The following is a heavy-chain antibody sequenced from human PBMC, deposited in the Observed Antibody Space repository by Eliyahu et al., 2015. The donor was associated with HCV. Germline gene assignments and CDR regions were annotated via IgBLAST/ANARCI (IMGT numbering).Heavy chain of an antibody. Sequence: EVQLVESGGGLVQPGGSLRLSCAASGFTFSXYSMNWVRQAPGKGLEWVXYISSSSSTIYYADSVKGRFTISRDNAKNSLYLQMNSLRAEDTAVYYCARVGQQLDLTPYYFDYWGQGTLVTVSS. CDR2: ISSSSSTI. CDR3: ARVGQQLDLTPYYFDY. CDR1: GFTFSXYS. D-gene: IGHD6-13*01. V-gene: IGHV3-48*01. J-gene: IGHJ4*02.